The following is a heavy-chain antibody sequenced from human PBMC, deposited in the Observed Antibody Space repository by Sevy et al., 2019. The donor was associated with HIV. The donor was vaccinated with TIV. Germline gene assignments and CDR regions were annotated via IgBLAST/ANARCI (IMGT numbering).Heavy chain of an antibody. CDR2: TSYDGSSN. D-gene: IGHD3-22*01. Sequence: GGSLRLSCAASGFTFSNFAMHWVRQAPGKGLEWVAITSYDGSSNYYADSVKGRFTISRDNSKHTLYLQMNSLTVEDTAVYYYATDDRDNSGYHFTYWGQGTLVTVSS. CDR1: GFTFSNFA. J-gene: IGHJ4*02. CDR3: ATDDRDNSGYHFTY. V-gene: IGHV3-30-3*01.